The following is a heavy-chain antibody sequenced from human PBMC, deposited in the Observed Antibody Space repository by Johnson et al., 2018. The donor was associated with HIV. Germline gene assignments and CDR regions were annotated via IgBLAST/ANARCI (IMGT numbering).Heavy chain of an antibody. CDR1: AFTFSNAW. V-gene: IGHV3-15*01. J-gene: IGHJ3*02. D-gene: IGHD5-12*01. CDR2: IKSKTDGGTT. Sequence: VQLVESGGGVVQPGRSLRLSCAASAFTFSNAWMTWVRQAPGKGLGWVGRIKSKTDGGTTDYAAPVKGRFIISRDESKNTLYLQMNSLKTEDTAVYYCTTDSGYRAFDIWGQGTMVTVSS. CDR3: TTDSGYRAFDI.